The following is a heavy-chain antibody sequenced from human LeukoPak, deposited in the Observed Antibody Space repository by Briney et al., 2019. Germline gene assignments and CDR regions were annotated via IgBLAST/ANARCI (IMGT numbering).Heavy chain of an antibody. CDR1: GYTFTSYG. CDR2: IIPIFGTP. D-gene: IGHD1-26*01. J-gene: IGHJ6*03. CDR3: ALVVATTVHYYYYMDV. V-gene: IGHV1-69*06. Sequence: GASVKVSCKASGYTFTSYGISWVRQAPGEGLEWMGGIIPIFGTPNYAQKSQGRVTITADKSTTTAYMELSSLRSEDTAMYYCALVVATTVHYYYYMDVWGKGTTVTVSS.